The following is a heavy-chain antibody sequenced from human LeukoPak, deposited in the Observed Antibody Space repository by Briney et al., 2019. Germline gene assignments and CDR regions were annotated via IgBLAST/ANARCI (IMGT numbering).Heavy chain of an antibody. CDR2: ISSSSSTI. V-gene: IGHV3-48*01. Sequence: PGGSLRLSCAASGFTFSSYSMNWVRQAPGKGLEWVSYISSSSSTIYYADSVKGRFTISRDNAKNPLYLQMNSLRAEDTAVYYCAKDRPHMVRGVEDYWGQGTLVTVSS. CDR3: AKDRPHMVRGVEDY. D-gene: IGHD3-10*01. J-gene: IGHJ4*02. CDR1: GFTFSSYS.